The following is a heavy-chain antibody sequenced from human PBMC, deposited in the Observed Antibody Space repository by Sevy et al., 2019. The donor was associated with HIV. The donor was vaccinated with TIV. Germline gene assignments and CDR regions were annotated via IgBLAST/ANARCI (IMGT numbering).Heavy chain of an antibody. V-gene: IGHV3-48*02. CDR2: ISSSSSTI. D-gene: IGHD3-22*01. CDR3: ARDSNYYDSSGFLSEAFDI. CDR1: GFTFSSYS. J-gene: IGHJ3*02. Sequence: GSLRLSCAASGFTFSSYSMNWVRQAPGKGLEWVSYISSSSSTIYYADSVKGRFTISRDNAKNSLYLQMNSLRDEDTAVYYCARDSNYYDSSGFLSEAFDIWGQGTMVTVSS.